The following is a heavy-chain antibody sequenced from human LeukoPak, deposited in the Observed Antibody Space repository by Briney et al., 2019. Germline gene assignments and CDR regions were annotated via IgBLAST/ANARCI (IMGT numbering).Heavy chain of an antibody. CDR3: AREYVTAWTFDI. Sequence: PGRSLRLSCAASGFTFSSYAMHWVRQAPGKGLEWVAVISYDGSNKYYADSVKGRSTISRDNSKNTLYLQMNSLRAEDTAVYYCAREYVTAWTFDIWGQGTMVTVSS. D-gene: IGHD2-21*02. V-gene: IGHV3-30*04. CDR1: GFTFSSYA. J-gene: IGHJ3*02. CDR2: ISYDGSNK.